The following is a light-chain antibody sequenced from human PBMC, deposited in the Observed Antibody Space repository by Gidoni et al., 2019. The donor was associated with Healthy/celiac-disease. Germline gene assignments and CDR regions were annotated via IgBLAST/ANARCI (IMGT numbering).Light chain of an antibody. CDR2: AAS. CDR3: LQDYNYPCS. J-gene: IGKJ2*04. V-gene: IGKV1-6*01. Sequence: AIQMPHSPSSLSASVEDRVTITCRASKGIRNDLGGYQQKPGKAPKRLIYAASSLQSGVTSRFSGSRAGTDFTLTISSLQPEDFATYYCLQDYNYPCSFGQGTKLEIK. CDR1: KGIRND.